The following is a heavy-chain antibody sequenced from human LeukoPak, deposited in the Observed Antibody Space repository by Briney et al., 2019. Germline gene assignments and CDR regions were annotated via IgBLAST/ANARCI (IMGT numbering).Heavy chain of an antibody. Sequence: GGSLRLSCAASGFTFSTYWMHWVRQAPGKGLVWVSRIKSDGGTNYADSVKGRLTISRDNAKKTVSLQMNSLRPEDTGVYYCARAPSEIGGYYPEYFRHWGQGTLVTVSS. V-gene: IGHV3-74*01. CDR2: IKSDGGT. CDR1: GFTFSTYW. D-gene: IGHD3-22*01. J-gene: IGHJ1*01. CDR3: ARAPSEIGGYYPEYFRH.